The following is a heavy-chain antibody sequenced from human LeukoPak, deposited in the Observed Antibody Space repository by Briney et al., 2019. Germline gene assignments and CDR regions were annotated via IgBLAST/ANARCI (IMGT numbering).Heavy chain of an antibody. D-gene: IGHD6-19*01. CDR3: ARFIGYSSGWFDY. Sequence: PSETLSLTCTVSGGSISNYYWSWIRQPPGKGLEWIGYIFYSGSTNYNPSLKSRVTISVDTSKNQFSLRLSSVTAADTAVYYCARFIGYSSGWFDYWGQGTLVTVFS. J-gene: IGHJ4*02. CDR2: IFYSGST. CDR1: GGSISNYY. V-gene: IGHV4-59*01.